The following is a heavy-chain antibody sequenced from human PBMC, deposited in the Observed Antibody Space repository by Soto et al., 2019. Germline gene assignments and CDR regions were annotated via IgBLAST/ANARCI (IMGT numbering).Heavy chain of an antibody. CDR3: AKGGNWNDNHFDY. V-gene: IGHV3-23*01. J-gene: IGHJ4*02. Sequence: GGSLRLSCAASGFTFSSYAMSWVHQAPGKGLEWVSAISGSGGTTYYPDSVKGRFTISRDNSKNTLYLQMNSLRAEDTAVYYCAKGGNWNDNHFDYWGQGTLVTVSS. CDR1: GFTFSSYA. D-gene: IGHD1-20*01. CDR2: ISGSGGTT.